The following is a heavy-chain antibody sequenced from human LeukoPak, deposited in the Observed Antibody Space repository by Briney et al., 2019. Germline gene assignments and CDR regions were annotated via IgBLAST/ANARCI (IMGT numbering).Heavy chain of an antibody. Sequence: SDTLTLPCTVWVRSIGRYYWSWTRQSPGEGLEWIAYISYGGTTMYNLSLKSRVAISVDPSKNQVSLNLSSVTAADTAVYYCARHENDVVVVPGRPFVSWGQGTLVIVSS. J-gene: IGHJ5*01. CDR2: ISYGGTT. V-gene: IGHV4-59*08. CDR1: VRSIGRYY. CDR3: ARHENDVVVVPGRPFVS. D-gene: IGHD2-2*01.